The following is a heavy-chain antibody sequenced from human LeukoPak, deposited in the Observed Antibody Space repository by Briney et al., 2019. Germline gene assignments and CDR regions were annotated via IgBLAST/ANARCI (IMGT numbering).Heavy chain of an antibody. Sequence: ESGPTLVKPTPTLTLTCTFSGFSRSTSRVGVGWIRQPQGKALEWLALISSHDGQRYIPSLKSRLTITKDPSNKQVVLTKTNMDPEHTATYYCAHSLQIGYCSSTSCLKWFDSWGQGTLVTVSS. D-gene: IGHD2-2*01. CDR1: GFSRSTSRVG. J-gene: IGHJ5*01. CDR3: AHSLQIGYCSSTSCLKWFDS. CDR2: ISSHDGQ. V-gene: IGHV2-5*01.